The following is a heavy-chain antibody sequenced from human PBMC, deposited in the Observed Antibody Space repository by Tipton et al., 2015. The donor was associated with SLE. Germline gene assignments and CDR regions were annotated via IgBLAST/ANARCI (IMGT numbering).Heavy chain of an antibody. CDR2: IYDSGSST. D-gene: IGHD6-19*01. V-gene: IGHV3-23*03. J-gene: IGHJ4*02. CDR1: GGSLSGHF. Sequence: LSLTCGVSGGSLSGHFWSWVRQAPGKGLEWVSSIYDSGSSTYYAVSVKGRFLISRDDSKNTLFLQMHSLRAEDTGIYYCAKDWAAVAVYYFDHWGQGTLVTVSS. CDR3: AKDWAAVAVYYFDH.